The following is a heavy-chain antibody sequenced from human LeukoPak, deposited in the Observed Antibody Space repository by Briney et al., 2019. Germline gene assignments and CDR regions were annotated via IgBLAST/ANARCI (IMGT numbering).Heavy chain of an antibody. Sequence: KPSQTLFLTCTVSGRSIISGGYYWSWIRQHPGKGREWTGYIYYSGSTYYNPSLNSRVTISVGASKNQFSLKLSSVTAADTAVYYCARRTPRGIDFWGQGTRVTVSS. V-gene: IGHV4-31*03. CDR1: GRSIISGGYY. J-gene: IGHJ4*02. CDR3: ARRTPRGIDF. CDR2: IYYSGST.